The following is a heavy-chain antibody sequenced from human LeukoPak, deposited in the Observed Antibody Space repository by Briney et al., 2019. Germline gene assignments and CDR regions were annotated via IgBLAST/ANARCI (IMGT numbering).Heavy chain of an antibody. CDR3: ASSSSHFDY. Sequence: GGSLRLSCAASGFTFSSYSMNWVRQAPGKGLEWVSYISSSSSTIYYADSVKGRFTITRDNAKNSLYLQMNGLRAEDTAVYYCASSSSHFDYGGQGTLVTVSS. J-gene: IGHJ4*02. D-gene: IGHD2-2*01. V-gene: IGHV3-48*01. CDR2: ISSSSSTI. CDR1: GFTFSSYS.